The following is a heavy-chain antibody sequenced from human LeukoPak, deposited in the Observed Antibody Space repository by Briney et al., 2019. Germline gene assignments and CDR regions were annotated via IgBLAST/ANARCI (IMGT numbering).Heavy chain of an antibody. D-gene: IGHD6-19*01. Sequence: GDSLRLSCAASGFTFTKYWMTWVRQAPGKGLEWVGNIKQDGSDKNYMDSVKGRFTISRDNAKNSLYLQMNSLRAEDTAVYYCARAPKGEQWLVAFDYYYYYGMDVWGQGTTVTVSS. CDR1: GFTFTKYW. V-gene: IGHV3-7*03. J-gene: IGHJ6*02. CDR3: ARAPKGEQWLVAFDYYYYYGMDV. CDR2: IKQDGSDK.